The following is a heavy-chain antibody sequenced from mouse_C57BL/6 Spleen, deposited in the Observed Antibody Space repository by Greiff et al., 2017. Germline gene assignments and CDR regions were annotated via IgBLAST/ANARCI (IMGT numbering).Heavy chain of an antibody. J-gene: IGHJ1*03. V-gene: IGHV1-5*01. CDR3: TRSSITTVVASGYFDV. Sequence: EVKLQQSGTVLARPGASVKMSCKTSGYTFTSYWMHWVKQRPGHGLEWIGAIYPGNSDTSYNQKFKGKAKLTAVTSASTAYMELSSLTNEDSAVYYCTRSSITTVVASGYFDVWGTGTTVTVSS. CDR1: GYTFTSYW. D-gene: IGHD1-1*01. CDR2: IYPGNSDT.